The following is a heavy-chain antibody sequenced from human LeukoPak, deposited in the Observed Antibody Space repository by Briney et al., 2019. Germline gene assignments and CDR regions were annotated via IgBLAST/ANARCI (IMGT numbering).Heavy chain of an antibody. J-gene: IGHJ6*04. CDR1: GGTFSSYA. D-gene: IGHD3-10*01. Sequence: GSSVKVSCKATGGTFSSYAISWVRQAPGQGLEWMGGIIPIFGTANYAQKFQGRVTITADKSTSTAYMELSSLRSEDTAVYYCARTDYGSGNGMGVWGKGTTVTVSS. CDR3: ARTDYGSGNGMGV. CDR2: IIPIFGTA. V-gene: IGHV1-69*06.